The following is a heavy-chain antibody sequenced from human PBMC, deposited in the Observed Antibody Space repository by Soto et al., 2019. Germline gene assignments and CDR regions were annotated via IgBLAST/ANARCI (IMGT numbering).Heavy chain of an antibody. V-gene: IGHV1-69*13. D-gene: IGHD1-26*01. CDR2: IIPIFGTA. CDR3: VYTAHVPVGY. J-gene: IGHJ4*02. CDR1: GGTFSSYA. Sequence: SVKVSCKASGGTFSSYAISWVRQAPGQGFEWMGGIIPIFGTANYAQKFQGRVTITADESTSTAYMELSSLRSEDTAVYYCVYTAHVPVGYWGQGTLVTVSS.